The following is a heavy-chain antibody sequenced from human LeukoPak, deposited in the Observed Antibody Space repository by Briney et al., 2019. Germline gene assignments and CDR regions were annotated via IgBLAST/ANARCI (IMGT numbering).Heavy chain of an antibody. D-gene: IGHD3-16*01. J-gene: IGHJ5*02. Sequence: PSETLSLTCAVSGGSVSDYYWSWIRQSPGKGLEWIGYIYHTGSTSYSPSLKSRVTISVDTSKNQFSLKLSSVTAADTAVYYCARRSTLKRWFDPWGQGTLVTVSS. CDR1: GGSVSDYY. CDR3: ARRSTLKRWFDP. V-gene: IGHV4-59*02. CDR2: IYHTGST.